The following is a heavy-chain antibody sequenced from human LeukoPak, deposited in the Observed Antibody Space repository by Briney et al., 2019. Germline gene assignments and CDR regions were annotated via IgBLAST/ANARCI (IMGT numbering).Heavy chain of an antibody. J-gene: IGHJ4*02. V-gene: IGHV3-23*01. D-gene: IGHD5-12*01. CDR3: AKDHGYSGYDHLDY. Sequence: QPGGSLRLSCAASGFTVSSDYMSWVRQAPGKGLEWVSAISGSGGSTYYADSVKGRFTISRDNSKNTLYLQMNSLRAEDTAVYYCAKDHGYSGYDHLDYWGQGTLVTVSS. CDR2: ISGSGGST. CDR1: GFTVSSDY.